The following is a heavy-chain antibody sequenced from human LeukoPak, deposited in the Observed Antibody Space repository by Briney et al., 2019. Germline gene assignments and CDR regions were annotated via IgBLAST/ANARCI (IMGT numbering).Heavy chain of an antibody. D-gene: IGHD2-21*02. Sequence: KPSETLSLTCTVSGGSISSYYWSWIRQPPGKGLEWIGYVLSSGRVNVNPSIRSRATMSVDTSKNQFSLKLNSLTDADTAVYYCTGRQHIVAVTATRGSFNMWGQGTMVTVSS. V-gene: IGHV4-59*01. J-gene: IGHJ3*02. CDR2: VLSSGRV. CDR3: TGRQHIVAVTATRGSFNM. CDR1: GGSISSYY.